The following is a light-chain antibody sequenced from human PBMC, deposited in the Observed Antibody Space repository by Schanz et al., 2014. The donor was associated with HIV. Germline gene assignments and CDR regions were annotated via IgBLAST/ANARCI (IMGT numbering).Light chain of an antibody. CDR2: SND. CDR3: ETWDDSLRGPT. Sequence: QSVLTQPPSASGTPGQRVTISCSGSSPNIGSNIVNWYRHLPGTAPQLLMYSNDQRSSGVPDRFSGSRSGTSASLAISGLQSEDEADYYCETWDDSLRGPTFGGGTKLTVL. J-gene: IGLJ2*01. V-gene: IGLV1-44*01. CDR1: SPNIGSNI.